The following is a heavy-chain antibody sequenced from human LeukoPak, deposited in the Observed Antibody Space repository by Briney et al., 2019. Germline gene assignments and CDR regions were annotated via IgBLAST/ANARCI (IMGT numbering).Heavy chain of an antibody. CDR3: TTAPPSAVATILEVYYYYYYMDV. V-gene: IGHV3-15*01. CDR1: GFTFSNAW. CDR2: IKSKTDGGTT. J-gene: IGHJ6*03. D-gene: IGHD5-12*01. Sequence: PGGSLRLSCAASGFTFSNAWMSWVRQAPGKGLEWVGRIKSKTDGGTTDYAAPVKGRFTISRDDSKNTLYLQMNSLKTEDTAVYYCTTAPPSAVATILEVYYYYYYMDVWGKGTTVTVSS.